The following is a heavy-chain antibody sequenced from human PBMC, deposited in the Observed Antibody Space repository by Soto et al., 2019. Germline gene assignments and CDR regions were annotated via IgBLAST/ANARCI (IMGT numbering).Heavy chain of an antibody. CDR1: GFSFSAYT. J-gene: IGHJ4*02. Sequence: EVQMVESGGGLVQPGGSLRLSCGVSGFSFSAYTMNWFRHTPGLGLEWLAFITQTSGDTYYADSVKGRFTISRDNGKSSLYLEMSDLRAEDTAVYYCARDLGWAFDYWGRGTLVTVSS. CDR2: ITQTSGDT. V-gene: IGHV3-48*01. CDR3: ARDLGWAFDY. D-gene: IGHD6-19*01.